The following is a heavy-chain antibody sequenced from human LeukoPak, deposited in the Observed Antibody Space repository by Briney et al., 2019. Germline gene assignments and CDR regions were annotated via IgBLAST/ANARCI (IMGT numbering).Heavy chain of an antibody. CDR2: IYYSGST. Sequence: SETLSLTCTVSGGSISSSSYYWGWIRQPPGKGLEWIGSIYYSGSTYYNPSRKSRVTISVDTSKNQFSLKLSSVTAADTAVYYCARDSRSEYDFWSGYGAFDIWGQGTMVTVSS. V-gene: IGHV4-39*07. CDR3: ARDSRSEYDFWSGYGAFDI. D-gene: IGHD3-3*01. J-gene: IGHJ3*02. CDR1: GGSISSSSYY.